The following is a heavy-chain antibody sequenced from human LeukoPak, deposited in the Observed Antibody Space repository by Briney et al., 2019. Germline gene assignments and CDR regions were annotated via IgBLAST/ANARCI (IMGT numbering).Heavy chain of an antibody. D-gene: IGHD5-18*01. CDR2: IYYSGST. CDR1: GGSISSYY. V-gene: IGHV4-59*08. CDR3: ARPPTAMVTLYAFDI. J-gene: IGHJ3*02. Sequence: SETLSLTCTVSGGSISSYYWSWIRQPPGKGLEWIGYIYYSGSTNYNPSLKSRVTISVDTSKNQFSLKLSSVTAADTAVYYCARPPTAMVTLYAFDIWGQGTMVTVSS.